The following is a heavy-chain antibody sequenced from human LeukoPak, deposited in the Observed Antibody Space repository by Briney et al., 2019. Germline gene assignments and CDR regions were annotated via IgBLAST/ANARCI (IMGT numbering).Heavy chain of an antibody. CDR2: VNAGDGNT. V-gene: IGHV1-3*01. D-gene: IGHD6-19*01. Sequence: GASVNVSCKASGYPFTSYAMHWVRQAPGQGLEWMGWVNAGDGNTKYSQKFQGRVTITRDTSASTAYMELSSLTSEDTAVYYCARAPSSGWYYDYWGQGTLVTVSS. J-gene: IGHJ4*02. CDR1: GYPFTSYA. CDR3: ARAPSSGWYYDY.